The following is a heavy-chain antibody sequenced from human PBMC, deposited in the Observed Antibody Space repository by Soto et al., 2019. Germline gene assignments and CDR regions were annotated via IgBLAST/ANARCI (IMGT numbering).Heavy chain of an antibody. Sequence: ASVKASCKVSGYTLTELSMHWVRQAPGKGLEWMGGFDPEDGETIYAQKFQGRVTMTEDTSTDTAYMELSSLRSEDTAVYYCATLQWLVNQEYFQHWGQGTLVTVSS. D-gene: IGHD6-19*01. V-gene: IGHV1-24*01. CDR3: ATLQWLVNQEYFQH. J-gene: IGHJ1*01. CDR1: GYTLTELS. CDR2: FDPEDGET.